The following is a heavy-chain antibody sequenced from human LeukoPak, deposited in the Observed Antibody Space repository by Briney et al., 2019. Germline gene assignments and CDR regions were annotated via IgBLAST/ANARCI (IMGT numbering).Heavy chain of an antibody. CDR2: ISGSGGST. CDR3: AKAPRLGTTFDY. Sequence: GGSLRLSRAASGFTFSSYAMSWVRQAPGKGLEWVSAISGSGGSTYYADSVKGRFTISRDNSKNTLYLQMNSLRAEDTAVYYCAKAPRLGTTFDYWGQGTLVTVSS. J-gene: IGHJ4*02. V-gene: IGHV3-23*01. D-gene: IGHD7-27*01. CDR1: GFTFSSYA.